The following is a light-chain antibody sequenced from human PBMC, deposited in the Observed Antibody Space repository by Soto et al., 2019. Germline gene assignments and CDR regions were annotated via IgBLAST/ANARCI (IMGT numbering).Light chain of an antibody. Sequence: IRFVPSSRALSLSPGERATLSCRASQRVSGNYLAWYQQKPGQARRPLIYAASSRATGIPDRFSGSGSGTDFTLTITRLEPEDFAVYYCQQYGSSPITFGQGTRLEIK. CDR1: QRVSGNY. J-gene: IGKJ5*01. V-gene: IGKV3-20*01. CDR2: AAS. CDR3: QQYGSSPIT.